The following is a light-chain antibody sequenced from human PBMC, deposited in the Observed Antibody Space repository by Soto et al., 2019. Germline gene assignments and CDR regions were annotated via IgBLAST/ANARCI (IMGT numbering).Light chain of an antibody. CDR1: QSLLHSNGYNY. CDR3: MQALQTPL. J-gene: IGKJ3*01. CDR2: LGS. V-gene: IGKV2-28*01. Sequence: DIVMTQSPLSLPVTPGEPASISCRSSQSLLHSNGYNYLDWYLQKPGQSPQLLIYLGSNRASGDPDRFSGGGSGTDFTLKISRVEAEDVVFYYCMQALQTPLFGPGTKVDIK.